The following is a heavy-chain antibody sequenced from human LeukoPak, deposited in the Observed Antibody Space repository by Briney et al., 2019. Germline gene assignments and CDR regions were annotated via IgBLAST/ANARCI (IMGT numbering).Heavy chain of an antibody. CDR2: IWYDGSNK. J-gene: IGHJ6*02. Sequence: GGSLRLSCAASGFTFSNYAMHWVRQAPGKGLEWVAVIWYDGSNKYYADSVKGRFTISRDNSKNTLYLQMNSLRAEDTAVYYCARDGKTLYGMDVWGQGTTVTVSS. CDR1: GFTFSNYA. CDR3: ARDGKTLYGMDV. V-gene: IGHV3-33*08.